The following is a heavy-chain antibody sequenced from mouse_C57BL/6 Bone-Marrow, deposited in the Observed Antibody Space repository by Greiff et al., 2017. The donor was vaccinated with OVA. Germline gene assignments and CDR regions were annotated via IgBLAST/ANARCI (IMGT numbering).Heavy chain of an antibody. Sequence: QVQLQQSGAELVRPGTSVKVSCKASGYAFTNYLIEWVKQRPGQGLEWIGVINPGSGGTNYTEKFKGKATLTADKSSSTAYMQLSSLTSEDSAVYFCARSYRYDGRDYWGQGTTLTVSS. CDR2: INPGSGGT. CDR1: GYAFTNYL. J-gene: IGHJ2*01. V-gene: IGHV1-54*01. D-gene: IGHD2-14*01. CDR3: ARSYRYDGRDY.